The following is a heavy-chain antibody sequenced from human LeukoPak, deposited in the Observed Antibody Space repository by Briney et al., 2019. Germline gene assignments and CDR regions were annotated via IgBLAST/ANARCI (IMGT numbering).Heavy chain of an antibody. CDR1: GFTFSSYS. CDR3: ARENSGGDYVFDY. CDR2: ISSSSSTI. D-gene: IGHD4-17*01. J-gene: IGHJ4*02. V-gene: IGHV3-48*01. Sequence: PGGSLRLSCAASGFTFSSYSMNWVRQAPGKGLEWVSYISSSSSTIYYADSVKGRSTISRDNAKNSLYLQMNSLRAEGTAVYYCARENSGGDYVFDYWGQGTLVTVSS.